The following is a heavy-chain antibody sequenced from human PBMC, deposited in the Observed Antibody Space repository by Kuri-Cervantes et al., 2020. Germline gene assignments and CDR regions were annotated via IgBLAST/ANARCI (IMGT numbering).Heavy chain of an antibody. CDR3: ARDPATRTPLDY. V-gene: IGHV1-58*01. Sequence: SVKVSCKASGFTFTSSAVQWVRQARGQRLEWIGWIVVGSGNTNYAQKFQERVTITRDMSTSTAYMELTSLRPDDTAVYFCARDPATRTPLDYWGQGTPVTVSS. J-gene: IGHJ4*02. D-gene: IGHD2-2*01. CDR1: GFTFTSSA. CDR2: IVVGSGNT.